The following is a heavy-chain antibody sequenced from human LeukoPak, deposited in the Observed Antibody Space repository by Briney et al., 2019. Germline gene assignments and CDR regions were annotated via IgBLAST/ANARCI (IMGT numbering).Heavy chain of an antibody. CDR3: ARARDSSSWAYYFDY. D-gene: IGHD6-13*01. CDR2: IYHSGST. Sequence: SETLSLTCTVSGGSISSYYWSWIRQPPRKGLEWIEYIYHSGSTNYNPSLKSRVTISVDTSKNQFSLKLSSVTAADTAVYYCARARDSSSWAYYFDYWGQGTLVTVSS. J-gene: IGHJ4*02. CDR1: GGSISSYY. V-gene: IGHV4-59*01.